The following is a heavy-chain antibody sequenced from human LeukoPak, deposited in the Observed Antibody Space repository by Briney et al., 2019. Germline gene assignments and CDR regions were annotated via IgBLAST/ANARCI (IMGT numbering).Heavy chain of an antibody. V-gene: IGHV3-23*01. J-gene: IGHJ4*02. CDR3: AKARGAYYPGGPLDY. CDR1: GFTFSSYA. Sequence: GGSLRLSCAASGFTFSSYAMSWVRQAPGRGLEWVSAISGSGGSTYHADSVKGRFTISRDNSKNTLYLQMNSLRAEDTAVYYCAKARGAYYPGGPLDYWGQGTLVTVSS. CDR2: ISGSGGST. D-gene: IGHD3-22*01.